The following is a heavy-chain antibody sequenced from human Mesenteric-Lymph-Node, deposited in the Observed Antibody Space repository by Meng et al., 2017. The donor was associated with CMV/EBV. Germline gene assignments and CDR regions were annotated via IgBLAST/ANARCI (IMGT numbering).Heavy chain of an antibody. J-gene: IGHJ4*02. Sequence: SETLSLTCAVYGGSFSGHYWSWIRQPPGKGLEWIGEINHSGSTNYTPSLKSRVTISVDTSKNQFSLKLTSVTAADTAMYYCAASITIFGVVKSFDYWGQGTLVTVSS. V-gene: IGHV4-34*01. CDR2: INHSGST. CDR1: GGSFSGHY. CDR3: AASITIFGVVKSFDY. D-gene: IGHD3-3*01.